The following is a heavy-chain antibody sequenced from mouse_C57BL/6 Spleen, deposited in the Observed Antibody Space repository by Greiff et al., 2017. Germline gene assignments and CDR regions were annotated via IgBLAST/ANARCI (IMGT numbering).Heavy chain of an antibody. Sequence: EVQLQQSGAELVKPGASVKLSCTASGFNIKDYYMHWVKQRTEQGLEWIGRIDPEDGETKYAPKFQGKATITEDTSPNTAYLQLSSLTSEDTAVYYCARDGNQYYFDYWGQGTTLTVSS. D-gene: IGHD2-1*01. J-gene: IGHJ2*01. CDR3: ARDGNQYYFDY. V-gene: IGHV14-2*01. CDR1: GFNIKDYY. CDR2: IDPEDGET.